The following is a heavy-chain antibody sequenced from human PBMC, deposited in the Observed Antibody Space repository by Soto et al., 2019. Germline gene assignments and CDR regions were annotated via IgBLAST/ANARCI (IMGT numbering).Heavy chain of an antibody. D-gene: IGHD4-17*01. J-gene: IGHJ5*02. CDR1: GYTFTSYD. Sequence: ASVKVSCKASGYTFTSYDIKWVRQATGQGLEWMGWMNPNSGNAGYAQKFQGRVTMTRNTSISTAYMELSSLRSEDTAVYYCATYGDYDDNWFDPWGQGTLVTVSS. CDR3: ATYGDYDDNWFDP. CDR2: MNPNSGNA. V-gene: IGHV1-8*01.